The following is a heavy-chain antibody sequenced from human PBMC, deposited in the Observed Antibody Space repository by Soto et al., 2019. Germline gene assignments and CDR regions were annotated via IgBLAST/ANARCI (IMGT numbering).Heavy chain of an antibody. CDR2: IYYSGST. D-gene: IGHD2-21*02. CDR1: GGSISSSSYY. J-gene: IGHJ4*02. V-gene: IGHV4-61*05. Sequence: SETLSLTCTVSGGSISSSSYYWSWIRQPPGKGLEWIGYIYYSGSTNYNRSLKSRVTISVDTSKNQFSLKLSSVTAADTAVYYCARRDSSPLYRYWGQGTLVTVSS. CDR3: ARRDSSPLYRY.